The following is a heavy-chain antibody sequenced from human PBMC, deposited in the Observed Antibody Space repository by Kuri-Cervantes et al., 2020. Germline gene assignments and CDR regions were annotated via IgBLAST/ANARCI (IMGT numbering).Heavy chain of an antibody. Sequence: ASVKVSCKASGYTFTSYYMHRVRQAPGQGLEWMGIINPSGGSTSYAQKFQGRVTITTDESTSTAYMELSSLRSEDTAVYYCASKLGLGYYYYMDVWGKGTTVTVSS. D-gene: IGHD7-27*01. V-gene: IGHV1-46*01. CDR1: GYTFTSYY. J-gene: IGHJ6*03. CDR3: ASKLGLGYYYYMDV. CDR2: INPSGGST.